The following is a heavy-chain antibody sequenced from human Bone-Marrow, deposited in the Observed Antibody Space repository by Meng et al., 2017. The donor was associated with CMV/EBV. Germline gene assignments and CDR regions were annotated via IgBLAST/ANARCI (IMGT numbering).Heavy chain of an antibody. CDR1: GFPSAGYG. CDR3: AKDRHTSSAPYYFDS. J-gene: IGHJ4*02. V-gene: IGHV3-23*01. CDR2: ITGNGIGT. Sequence: SGFPSAGYGRPWVRQPPGKGLQSASSITGNGIGTYYADSVKGRFTISRDNSNNTLFLQMNSLRAEDTAVYYCAKDRHTSSAPYYFDSWGQGTLVTVSS.